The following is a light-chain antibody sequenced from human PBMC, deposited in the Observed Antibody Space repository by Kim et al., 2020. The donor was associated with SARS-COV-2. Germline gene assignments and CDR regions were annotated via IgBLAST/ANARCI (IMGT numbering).Light chain of an antibody. V-gene: IGLV3-1*01. CDR1: KLGDKY. Sequence: SVSPGQTASITCSGDKLGDKYACWYQQKPGQSPVLVIYQDSKRPSGIPERFSGSNSGNTATLTISGTQAMDEADYYCQAWDSSNVVFGGGTQLTDL. CDR3: QAWDSSNVV. J-gene: IGLJ2*01. CDR2: QDS.